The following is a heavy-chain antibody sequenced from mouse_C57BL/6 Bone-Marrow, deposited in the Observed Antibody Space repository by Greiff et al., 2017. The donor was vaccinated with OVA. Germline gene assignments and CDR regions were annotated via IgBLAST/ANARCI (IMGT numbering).Heavy chain of an antibody. CDR2: IYPGDGDT. D-gene: IGHD2-2*01. CDR1: GYAFSSSW. V-gene: IGHV1-82*01. J-gene: IGHJ2*01. Sequence: VQLQQSGPELVKPGASVKISCKASGYAFSSSWMNWVKQRPGKGLEWIGRIYPGDGDTNYNGKFKGKATLTADKSSSTAYMQLSSLTSEDSAVYFCARGWLQYYFDDWGQGTTLTVSS. CDR3: ARGWLQYYFDD.